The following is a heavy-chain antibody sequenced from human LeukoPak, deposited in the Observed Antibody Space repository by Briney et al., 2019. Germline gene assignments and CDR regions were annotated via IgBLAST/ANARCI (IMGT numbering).Heavy chain of an antibody. CDR1: GFTFSSYA. CDR2: ISYDGSNK. D-gene: IGHD3-10*01. V-gene: IGHV3-30-3*01. CDR3: ARDHLGPGMGLWFGDNY. J-gene: IGHJ4*02. Sequence: GGSLRLSCAASGFTFSSYAMPWVRQAPGKGLEWVAVISYDGSNKYYADSVKGRFTISRDNSKNTLYLQMNSLRAEDTAVYYCARDHLGPGMGLWFGDNYWGQGTLVTVSS.